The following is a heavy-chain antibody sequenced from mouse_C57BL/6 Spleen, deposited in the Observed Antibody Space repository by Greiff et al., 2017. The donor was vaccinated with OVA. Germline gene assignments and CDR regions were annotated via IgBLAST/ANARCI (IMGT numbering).Heavy chain of an antibody. Sequence: EVKLQESGAELVKPGASVKLSCTASGFNIKDYYMHWVKQRTEQGLEWIGRIDPEDGETKYAPKFQGKATITADTSSNTAYLQLSSLTSEDTAVYYCARGTTVVARGYFDYWGQGTTLTVSS. CDR3: ARGTTVVARGYFDY. CDR1: GFNIKDYY. D-gene: IGHD1-1*01. V-gene: IGHV14-2*01. J-gene: IGHJ2*01. CDR2: IDPEDGET.